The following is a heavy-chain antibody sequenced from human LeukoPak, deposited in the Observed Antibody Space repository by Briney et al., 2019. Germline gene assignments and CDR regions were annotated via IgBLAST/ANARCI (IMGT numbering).Heavy chain of an antibody. D-gene: IGHD1-7*01. Sequence: GGSLRLSCAASEFTFSTYTMNWLRQAPGKGLEWVSSITSSSDYIYYADSVKGRFTISRDNAKNSLFLHMSSLRAEDTAVYYCARGTNYGDYWGQGTLVTVSS. J-gene: IGHJ4*02. CDR3: ARGTNYGDY. CDR1: EFTFSTYT. V-gene: IGHV3-21*01. CDR2: ITSSSDYI.